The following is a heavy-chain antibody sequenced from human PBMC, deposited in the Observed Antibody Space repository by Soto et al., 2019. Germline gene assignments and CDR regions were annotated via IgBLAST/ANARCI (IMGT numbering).Heavy chain of an antibody. D-gene: IGHD2-2*01. CDR3: ATDLGYCSSTSCLRYYYYYGMDG. Sequence: QVQLVESGGGVVQPGRSLRLSCAASGFTFSSYGMHWVRQAPGKGLEWVAVISYDGSNKYYADSVKGRFTISRDNSKNTLYLQMNSLRAEDTAVYYCATDLGYCSSTSCLRYYYYYGMDGWGQGTTVTVSS. J-gene: IGHJ6*02. V-gene: IGHV3-30*03. CDR1: GFTFSSYG. CDR2: ISYDGSNK.